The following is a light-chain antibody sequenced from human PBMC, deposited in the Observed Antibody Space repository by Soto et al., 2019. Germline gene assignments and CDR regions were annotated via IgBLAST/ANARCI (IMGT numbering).Light chain of an antibody. Sequence: EIVLTQSPGTLSLSPGESATLSCRARQSVGSSYLAWYRQKPGQAPRLLIYGASSRATGIPDGFSGGGSGTDFTLTISRLEPEDFAVYYCQQYGSSPSTFGHVTKVEIK. J-gene: IGKJ1*01. CDR3: QQYGSSPST. V-gene: IGKV3-20*01. CDR2: GAS. CDR1: QSVGSSY.